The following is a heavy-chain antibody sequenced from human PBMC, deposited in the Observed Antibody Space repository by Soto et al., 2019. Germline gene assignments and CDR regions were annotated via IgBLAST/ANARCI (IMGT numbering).Heavy chain of an antibody. J-gene: IGHJ6*02. CDR2: ISYDGSNK. Sequence: GGSLRLSCAASGFTFSSYAMHWVRQAPGKGLEWVAVISYDGSNKYYADSVKGRFTISRDNSKNTLYLQMNSLRADDTAVYFCAKDWNDANYDYGTDVWGQGTTVTVSS. CDR1: GFTFSSYA. CDR3: AKDWNDANYDYGTDV. V-gene: IGHV3-30-3*01. D-gene: IGHD1-1*01.